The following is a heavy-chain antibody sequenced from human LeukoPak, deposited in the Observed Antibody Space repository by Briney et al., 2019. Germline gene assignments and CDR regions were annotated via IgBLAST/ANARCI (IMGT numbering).Heavy chain of an antibody. J-gene: IGHJ4*02. V-gene: IGHV3-23*01. CDR1: GFTVSSNY. Sequence: GGSLRLSCAASGFTVSSNYMSWVRQAPGKGLEWVSGISGSGGSRFYTDSVKGRFTISRDNSKNTLYLQMNSLRAEDTAVYYCAKLREWELPDLFDHWGQGTLVTVSS. CDR2: ISGSGGSR. CDR3: AKLREWELPDLFDH. D-gene: IGHD1-26*01.